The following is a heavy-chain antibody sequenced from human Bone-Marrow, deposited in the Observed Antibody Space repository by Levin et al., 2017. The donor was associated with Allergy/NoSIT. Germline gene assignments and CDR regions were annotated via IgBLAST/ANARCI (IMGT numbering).Heavy chain of an antibody. V-gene: IGHV4-39*01. D-gene: IGHD5/OR15-5a*01. J-gene: IGHJ5*02. CDR2: IHSRGDA. CDR1: GDSINTFSYF. Sequence: SETLSLTCTVSGDSINTFSYFWGWVRQPPGKGLESIGYIHSRGDAYYTPSVRSRVTMSIDTSRNQFSLKMTSLTAADTAIYYCARRSTSWFDPWGQGTLVIVSS. CDR3: ARRSTSWFDP.